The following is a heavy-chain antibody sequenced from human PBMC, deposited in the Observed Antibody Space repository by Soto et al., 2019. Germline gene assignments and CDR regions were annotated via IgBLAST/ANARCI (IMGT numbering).Heavy chain of an antibody. Sequence: EVQLVESGGGLVQPGGSLRLSCAASGFTFSSYSMNWVRQAPGKGLEWVSYVSSSTTIYYADSVKGRFTISRDNAKNSLYLQLNSRRDEETAVYYCARDLGYGRFDYWGQGTLVAVSS. V-gene: IGHV3-48*02. D-gene: IGHD5-18*01. J-gene: IGHJ4*02. CDR3: ARDLGYGRFDY. CDR1: GFTFSSYS. CDR2: VSSSTTI.